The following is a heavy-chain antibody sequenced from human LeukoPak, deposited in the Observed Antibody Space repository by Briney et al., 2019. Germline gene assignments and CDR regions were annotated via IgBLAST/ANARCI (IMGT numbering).Heavy chain of an antibody. Sequence: PSETLSLTCAVYGGSFSGYYWSWIRQPPGKGLGWIGELNYSGSTNYNPSLKSRVTISVDTSKDQFSLKLSSVTAADTAVYYCARGLSRVVVTAMAFGGWLQLPRYFDYWGQGTLVTVSS. V-gene: IGHV4-34*01. CDR2: LNYSGST. CDR1: GGSFSGYY. CDR3: ARGLSRVVVTAMAFGGWLQLPRYFDY. D-gene: IGHD2-21*02. J-gene: IGHJ4*02.